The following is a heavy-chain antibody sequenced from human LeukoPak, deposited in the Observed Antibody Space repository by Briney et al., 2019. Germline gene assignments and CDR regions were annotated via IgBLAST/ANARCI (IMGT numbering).Heavy chain of an antibody. CDR3: ARQTLELRYFDY. CDR1: GFTFSNAW. V-gene: IGHV4-38-2*01. Sequence: GSLRLSCAASGFTFSNAWMSWVRQAPGKGLEWIGSIHYSGSTYYNLSLKSRVTISVDTSKNQFSLNLNSVTAADTAVYYCARQTLELRYFDYWGQGTLVTVSS. CDR2: IHYSGST. J-gene: IGHJ4*02. D-gene: IGHD1-1*01.